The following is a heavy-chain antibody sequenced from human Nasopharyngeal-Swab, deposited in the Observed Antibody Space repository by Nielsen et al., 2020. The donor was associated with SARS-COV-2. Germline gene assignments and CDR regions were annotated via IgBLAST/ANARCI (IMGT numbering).Heavy chain of an antibody. CDR1: GGSISSGGYY. CDR2: IYYSGST. Sequence: SETLSLTCTVSGGSISSGGYYWSWIRQHPGKGLEWMGYIYYSGSTYYNPSLKSRVTISVDTSKNQFSLKLSSVTAADTAVYYCARARITMIVVVDAFDIWGQGTMVTVS. V-gene: IGHV4-31*03. J-gene: IGHJ3*02. D-gene: IGHD3-22*01. CDR3: ARARITMIVVVDAFDI.